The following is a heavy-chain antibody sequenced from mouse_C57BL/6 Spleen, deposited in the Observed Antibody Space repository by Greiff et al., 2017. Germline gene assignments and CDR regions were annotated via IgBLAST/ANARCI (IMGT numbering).Heavy chain of an antibody. V-gene: IGHV1-72*01. J-gene: IGHJ2*01. CDR2: IDPNSGGT. CDR3: ARSANSNYAYFDY. CDR1: GYTFTSYW. Sequence: VQLQHPGAELVKPGASVKLSCKASGYTFTSYWMHWVKQRPGRGLEWIGRIDPNSGGTKYNEKFKSKATLTVDKPSSTAYMQLSSLTSEDSAVYYCARSANSNYAYFDYWGQGTTLTVSS. D-gene: IGHD2-5*01.